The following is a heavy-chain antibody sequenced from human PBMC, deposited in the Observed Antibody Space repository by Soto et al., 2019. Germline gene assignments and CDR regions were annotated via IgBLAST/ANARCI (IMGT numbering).Heavy chain of an antibody. J-gene: IGHJ4*02. Sequence: GGSLRLSCAASGITFRSYSMSWVRQAPGKGLEWVASITSDSSDIYYEDSVKGRFTISRDNGENSLYLQMTSLGAEDTGVYCCATTYCSGGYCFSSEYWGQGVLVTVSS. CDR3: ATTYCSGGYCFSSEY. V-gene: IGHV3-21*01. D-gene: IGHD2-15*01. CDR1: GITFRSYS. CDR2: ITSDSSDI.